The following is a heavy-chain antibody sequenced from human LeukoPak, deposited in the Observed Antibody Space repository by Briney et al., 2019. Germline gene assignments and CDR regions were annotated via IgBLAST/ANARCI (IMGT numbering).Heavy chain of an antibody. Sequence: GGSLRLSCVASRFTFSSFSVSWVRQAPGKGLEWVANIKQDGSEKYYVDSVKGRFTISGDNAKNSLYLQMNSLRAEDTAVYYCASRNSLFIWGQGTLVTVSS. D-gene: IGHD4-23*01. CDR1: RFTFSSFS. CDR2: IKQDGSEK. CDR3: ASRNSLFI. J-gene: IGHJ4*02. V-gene: IGHV3-7*01.